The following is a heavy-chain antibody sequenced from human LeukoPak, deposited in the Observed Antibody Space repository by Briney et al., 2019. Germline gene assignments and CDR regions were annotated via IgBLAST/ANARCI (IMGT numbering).Heavy chain of an antibody. Sequence: PGGSLRLSCAASGFTFSSYWMSWVRQAPGKGLEWVANIKQDGSEKYYVDSVKGRFTISRDNAKNSLYLQMNSLRAEDTAVYYCVRVVSTWRYYFDYWGQGTLVTVSS. CDR1: GFTFSSYW. V-gene: IGHV3-7*01. D-gene: IGHD2-2*01. CDR3: VRVVSTWRYYFDY. J-gene: IGHJ4*02. CDR2: IKQDGSEK.